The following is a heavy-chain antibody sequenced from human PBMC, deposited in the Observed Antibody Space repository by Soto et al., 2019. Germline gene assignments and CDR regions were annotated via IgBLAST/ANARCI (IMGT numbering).Heavy chain of an antibody. J-gene: IGHJ6*02. Sequence: GESLKISCKGSGYSFTSYWISWVRQMPGKGLEWMGRIDPSDSYTNYSPSFQGHVTISADKSISTAYLQWSSLKASDTAMYYCARLAVVPAAISYYYYGMDVWGQGTTVTVSS. V-gene: IGHV5-10-1*01. CDR3: ARLAVVPAAISYYYYGMDV. CDR2: IDPSDSYT. D-gene: IGHD2-2*02. CDR1: GYSFTSYW.